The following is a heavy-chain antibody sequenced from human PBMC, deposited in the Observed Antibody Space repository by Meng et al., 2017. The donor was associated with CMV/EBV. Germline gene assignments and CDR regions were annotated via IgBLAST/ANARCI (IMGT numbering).Heavy chain of an antibody. Sequence: GGSLRLSCAASGFTVSSNYMSWVRQAPGKGLEWVSVIYSGGSTYYADSVKGRFTISRDNSKNTLYLQMNSLRAEDTAVYYCAREVGYGYGDNWFDPWGQGTLVTVSS. CDR1: GFTVSSNY. V-gene: IGHV3-53*01. J-gene: IGHJ5*02. CDR3: AREVGYGYGDNWFDP. D-gene: IGHD5-18*01. CDR2: IYSGGST.